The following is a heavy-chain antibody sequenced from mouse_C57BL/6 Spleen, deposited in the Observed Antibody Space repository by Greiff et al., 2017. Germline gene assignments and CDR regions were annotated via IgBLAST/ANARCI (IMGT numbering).Heavy chain of an antibody. V-gene: IGHV5-16*01. Sequence: EVKVVESEGGLVQPGSSMKLSCTASGFTFSDYYMAWVRQVPEKGLEWVANINYDGSSTYYLDSLKSRFIISRDNAKNILYLQMSSLKSEDTATYYCARVYGNLYYAMDYWGQGTSVTVSS. CDR1: GFTFSDYY. CDR3: ARVYGNLYYAMDY. D-gene: IGHD2-1*01. J-gene: IGHJ4*01. CDR2: INYDGSST.